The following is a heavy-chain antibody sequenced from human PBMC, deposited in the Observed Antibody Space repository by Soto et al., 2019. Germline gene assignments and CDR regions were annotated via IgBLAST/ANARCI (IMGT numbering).Heavy chain of an antibody. CDR2: VYYSGST. D-gene: IGHD6-6*01. J-gene: IGHJ5*02. V-gene: IGHV4-39*02. CDR1: GGSISSSSYY. Sequence: QLLLQESGPGLVKPSETLSLTCTVSGGSISSSSYYWGWIRQSPGKGLEWIGSVYYSGSTYYNPSLKSRIAISVDTFNNQLFLKLSFVTAADTALYYCAREHSSSSGGFDPWGQGTLVTVSS. CDR3: AREHSSSSGGFDP.